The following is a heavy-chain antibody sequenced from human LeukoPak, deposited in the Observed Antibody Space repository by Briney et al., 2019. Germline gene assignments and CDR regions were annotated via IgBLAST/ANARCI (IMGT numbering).Heavy chain of an antibody. V-gene: IGHV4-61*01. Sequence: SETLSLTCTVSGGSISSSSYYWSWIRQPPGKGLEWIGYIYYSGSTNYNPSLKSRVTISVDTSKNQFSLKLSSVTAADTALYYCARSVGRIAATSRFDSWGQGTLVTVSS. CDR3: ARSVGRIAATSRFDS. D-gene: IGHD6-6*01. CDR1: GGSISSSSYY. J-gene: IGHJ4*02. CDR2: IYYSGST.